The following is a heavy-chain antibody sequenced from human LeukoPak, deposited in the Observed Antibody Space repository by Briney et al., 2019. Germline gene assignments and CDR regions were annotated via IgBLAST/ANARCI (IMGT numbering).Heavy chain of an antibody. CDR3: ASGDYVGIAADY. J-gene: IGHJ4*02. CDR2: IIPIFGTA. V-gene: IGHV1-69*06. CDR1: GGTFSSYA. Sequence: GASVKVSCQASGGTFSSYAISWVRQAPGPGLGWMGGIIPIFGTANYAQKFQGRVTITADKSTSTAYMELSSLRSEDTAVYYCASGDYVGIAADYWGQGTLVTVSS. D-gene: IGHD4-17*01.